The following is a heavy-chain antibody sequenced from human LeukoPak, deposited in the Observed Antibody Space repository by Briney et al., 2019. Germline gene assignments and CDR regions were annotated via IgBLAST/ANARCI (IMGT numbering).Heavy chain of an antibody. CDR1: GFTFSSYG. CDR2: IWFDGSNK. D-gene: IGHD2-15*01. Sequence: GGSLRLSCAASGFTFSSYGMHWVRQPPGKGLEWVAVIWFDGSNKYYADSVKGRFTISRDNSKNTLYLETNSLRAEDTAVYYCARGAVVVAAKTTPFDSWGQGTLVTVSS. J-gene: IGHJ4*02. CDR3: ARGAVVVAAKTTPFDS. V-gene: IGHV3-33*01.